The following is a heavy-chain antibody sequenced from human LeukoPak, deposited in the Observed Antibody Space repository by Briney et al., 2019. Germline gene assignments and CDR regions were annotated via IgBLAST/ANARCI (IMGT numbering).Heavy chain of an antibody. J-gene: IGHJ4*02. D-gene: IGHD3-16*01. Sequence: SETLSLTCTVSGGSISSYYWSWIRQPPGKGPEWIGYIYYSGSTNYNSSLKSRVTISVDTSKNQFSLKLSSVTAADTAVYYCARSYDYVWGSLDYWGQGTLVTVSS. V-gene: IGHV4-59*01. CDR3: ARSYDYVWGSLDY. CDR2: IYYSGST. CDR1: GGSISSYY.